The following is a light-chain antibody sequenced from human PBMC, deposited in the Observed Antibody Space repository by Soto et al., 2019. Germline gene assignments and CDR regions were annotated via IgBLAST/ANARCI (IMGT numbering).Light chain of an antibody. CDR2: GAS. J-gene: IGKJ3*01. CDR1: QSFNSIY. Sequence: EIVLTQSPGTLSLSPGERATLSCRASQSFNSIYLAWYQQKPGQAPRVLIYGASSRATGIPDRFSGSGSGADFTLTISRLEPEDFAVYYCQQYTTSPFTFGPGTKVDIK. CDR3: QQYTTSPFT. V-gene: IGKV3-20*01.